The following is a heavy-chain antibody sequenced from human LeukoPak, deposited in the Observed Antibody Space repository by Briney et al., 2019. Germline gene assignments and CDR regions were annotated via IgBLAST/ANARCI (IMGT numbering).Heavy chain of an antibody. V-gene: IGHV3-23*01. CDR2: INDRGDST. CDR1: GFSLTTYA. D-gene: IGHD6-6*01. J-gene: IGHJ5*02. CDR3: ARAGSSSSWDNWFDP. Sequence: PGGSLRLSCAASGFSLTTYAMGWVRQAPGKGLEWVSVINDRGDSTYYADSVKGRFTISRDNAKNSLYLQMNSLRAEDTAVYYCARAGSSSSWDNWFDPWGQGTLVTVSS.